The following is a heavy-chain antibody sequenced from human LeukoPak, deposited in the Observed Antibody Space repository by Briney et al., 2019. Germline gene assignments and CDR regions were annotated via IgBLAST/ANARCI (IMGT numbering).Heavy chain of an antibody. J-gene: IGHJ6*02. Sequence: ASVKVSCKASGYTFINYGISWVRQAPGQGLEWMGWISVYNGDTNYEQKFQGRVTMTTDTSTSTAYMELRSLRSDDTAVYYCARDGASWRASLITFYYDAMDVWGQGTTVTVSS. D-gene: IGHD2/OR15-2a*01. CDR1: GYTFINYG. CDR3: ARDGASWRASLITFYYDAMDV. CDR2: ISVYNGDT. V-gene: IGHV1-18*01.